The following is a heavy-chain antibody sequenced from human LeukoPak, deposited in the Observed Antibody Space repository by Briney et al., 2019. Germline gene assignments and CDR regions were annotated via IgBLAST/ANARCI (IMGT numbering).Heavy chain of an antibody. Sequence: GASVKVSCKASGYTFTGYYMHWVRQAPGQGLEWMGIINPSGGSTSYAQKFQGRVTMTRDMSTSTVYMELSSLRSEDTAVYYCAREAVGLELTTPNFDYWGQGTLVTVSS. J-gene: IGHJ4*02. CDR1: GYTFTGYY. CDR3: AREAVGLELTTPNFDY. V-gene: IGHV1-46*01. CDR2: INPSGGST. D-gene: IGHD1-7*01.